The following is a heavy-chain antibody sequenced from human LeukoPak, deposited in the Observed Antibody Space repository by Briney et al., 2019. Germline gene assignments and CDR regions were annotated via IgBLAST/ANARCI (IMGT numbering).Heavy chain of an antibody. Sequence: GGSLRLSCAASGFTFSDYYMSWIRQAPGKGLEWVSYIGSSGSTIYYADSVKGRFTISRDNAKNSLYLQMNSLRAEDTAVYYCARDNVISGTTNYYGMDVWGQGTTVTVSS. CDR3: ARDNVISGTTNYYGMDV. V-gene: IGHV3-11*01. D-gene: IGHD1-7*01. J-gene: IGHJ6*02. CDR2: IGSSGSTI. CDR1: GFTFSDYY.